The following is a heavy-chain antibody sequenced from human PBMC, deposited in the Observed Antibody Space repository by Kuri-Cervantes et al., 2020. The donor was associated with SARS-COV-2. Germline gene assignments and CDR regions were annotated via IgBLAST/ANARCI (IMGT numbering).Heavy chain of an antibody. CDR3: ARGGGGYYQTYFDY. V-gene: IGHV3-30-3*01. CDR1: GFTFSSYA. D-gene: IGHD3-22*01. J-gene: IGHJ4*02. CDR2: ISYDGSNK. Sequence: GGSLRLSCAASGFTFSSYAMRWVRQAPGKGLEWAAVISYDGSNKYYADSVKGRFTISRDNSKNTLYLQMNSLRAEDTAVYYCARGGGGYYQTYFDYWGRGTLVTVSS.